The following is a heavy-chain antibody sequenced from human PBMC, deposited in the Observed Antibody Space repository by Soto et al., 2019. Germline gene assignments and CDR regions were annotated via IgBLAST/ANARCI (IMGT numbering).Heavy chain of an antibody. D-gene: IGHD6-19*01. V-gene: IGHV4-31*03. Sequence: TLSVVYMVSGGPNGSGVYCWNWIRHRPGKGLEWIGYIHHSGSTDYNPSLKSRITISVDTSKNQFSLKVNSVTAADTAVYYWARGPTAYCSGLAHPGHWGQGALVIVAS. CDR3: ARGPTAYCSGLAHPGH. CDR2: IHHSGST. J-gene: IGHJ4*02. CDR1: GGPNGSGVYC.